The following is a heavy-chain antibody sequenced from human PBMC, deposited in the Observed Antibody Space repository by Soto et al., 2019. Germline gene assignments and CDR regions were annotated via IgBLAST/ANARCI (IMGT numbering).Heavy chain of an antibody. D-gene: IGHD6-19*01. CDR1: GFTFSSYG. Sequence: GCLLPACAASGFTFSSYGMHGVRQAPGKGLEWVAVISYDGSNKYYADSVKGRFTISRDNSKNTLYLQMNSLRAEDTAVYYCAKGGIEVASPPGWGGGNYYYGMGVWGQGTKVTVYS. J-gene: IGHJ6*02. V-gene: IGHV3-30*18. CDR2: ISYDGSNK. CDR3: AKGGIEVASPPGWGGGNYYYGMGV.